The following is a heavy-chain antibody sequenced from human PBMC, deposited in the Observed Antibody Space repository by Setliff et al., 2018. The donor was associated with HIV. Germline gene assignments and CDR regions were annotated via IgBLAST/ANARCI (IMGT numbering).Heavy chain of an antibody. D-gene: IGHD6-13*01. CDR3: ARDQTGIAAAAFGGGSAWSDEGFDI. CDR2: IIPMYNIP. V-gene: IGHV1-69*13. J-gene: IGHJ3*02. Sequence: SVKVSCKTSGGTLTNYVITWVRQAPGQGLEWTGIIIPMYNIPTYAQKFQGRVTFTADESTSTAYMELSSLSSEDTAVYYCARDQTGIAAAAFGGGSAWSDEGFDIWGQGTMVTVSS. CDR1: GGTLTNYV.